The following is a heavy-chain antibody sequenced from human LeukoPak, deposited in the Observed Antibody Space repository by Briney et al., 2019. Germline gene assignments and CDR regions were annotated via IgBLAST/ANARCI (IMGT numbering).Heavy chain of an antibody. V-gene: IGHV4-59*08. D-gene: IGHD5-24*01. Sequence: SETLSLTCTVSGGSISSYYWSWIRQAPGEGLEWIGYIYYSGSTNYNPSLKSRVTISVDTSKNQFSLKLSSVTAADTAVYYCARHGRRDGYQKFDYWGQGTLVTVSS. CDR3: ARHGRRDGYQKFDY. CDR2: IYYSGST. J-gene: IGHJ4*02. CDR1: GGSISSYY.